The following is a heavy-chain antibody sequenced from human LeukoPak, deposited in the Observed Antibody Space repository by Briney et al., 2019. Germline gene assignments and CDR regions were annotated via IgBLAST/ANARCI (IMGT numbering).Heavy chain of an antibody. CDR2: ISSSSSYI. Sequence: PGGSLRLSCAASGFTFSSYSMNWVRQAPGKGLEWVSSISSSSSYICYADSVKGRFTISRDNAKNSLYLQMNSLRAEDTAVYYCARDWDYDFWSGFPPTGDAFDIWGQGTMVTVSS. J-gene: IGHJ3*02. CDR3: ARDWDYDFWSGFPPTGDAFDI. V-gene: IGHV3-21*01. CDR1: GFTFSSYS. D-gene: IGHD3-3*01.